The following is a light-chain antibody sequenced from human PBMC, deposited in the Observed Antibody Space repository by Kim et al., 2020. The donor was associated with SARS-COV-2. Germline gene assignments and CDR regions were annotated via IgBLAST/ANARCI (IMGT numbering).Light chain of an antibody. CDR3: NSRDSSDDQVI. V-gene: IGLV3-19*01. Sequence: GQTGRITWQGDRLRNDNVRGYQQRQGQAPVLVIYGKNKRPSGIPDRFSGSTSGSTASLTITGAQAEDEAEYYCNSRDSSDDQVIFGGGTQLTVL. CDR1: RLRNDN. CDR2: GKN. J-gene: IGLJ2*01.